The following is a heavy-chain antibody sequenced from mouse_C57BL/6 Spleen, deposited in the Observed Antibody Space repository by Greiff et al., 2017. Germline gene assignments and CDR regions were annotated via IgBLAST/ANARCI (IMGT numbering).Heavy chain of an antibody. CDR1: GYTFTSYW. CDR2: IYPGSGST. CDR3: ATYSNENFDV. J-gene: IGHJ1*03. V-gene: IGHV1-55*01. D-gene: IGHD2-5*01. Sequence: VQGVESGAELVKPGASVKMSCKASGYTFTSYWITWVKQRPGQGLEWIGDIYPGSGSTNYNEKFKSKATLTVDTSSSTAYMQLSSLTSEDSAVYYCATYSNENFDVWGTGTTVTVAS.